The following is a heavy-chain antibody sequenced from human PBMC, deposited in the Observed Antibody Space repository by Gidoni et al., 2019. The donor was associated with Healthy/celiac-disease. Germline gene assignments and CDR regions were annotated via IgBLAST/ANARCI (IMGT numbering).Heavy chain of an antibody. Sequence: EVQLVESGGGLVQPGGSLRLSCAASGFTVSSNYMSWVRQAPGKGLEWVSVIYSGGSTYYADSVKGRFTISRDNSKNTLYLQMNSLRAEDTAVYYCARATWDSSGYYDYWGQGTLVTVSS. CDR1: GFTVSSNY. V-gene: IGHV3-66*01. CDR3: ARATWDSSGYYDY. J-gene: IGHJ4*02. CDR2: IYSGGST. D-gene: IGHD3-22*01.